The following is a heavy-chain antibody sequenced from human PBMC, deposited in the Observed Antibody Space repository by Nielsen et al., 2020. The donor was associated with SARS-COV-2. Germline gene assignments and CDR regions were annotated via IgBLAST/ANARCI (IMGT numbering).Heavy chain of an antibody. CDR3: ARDRGLVGATKGHFDY. CDR2: INPSGGST. CDR1: GYTFTSYY. J-gene: IGHJ4*02. V-gene: IGHV1-46*01. D-gene: IGHD1-26*01. Sequence: ASVKVSCKASGYTFTSYYMHWVRQAPGQGLEWMGIINPSGGSTSYAQKFQGRVTMTRDTSTSTVYMELSSLRSEDTAVYYCARDRGLVGATKGHFDYWGQGTLVTVSS.